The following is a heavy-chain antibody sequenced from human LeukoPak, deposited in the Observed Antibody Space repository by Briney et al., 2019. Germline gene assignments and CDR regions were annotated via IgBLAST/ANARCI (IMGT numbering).Heavy chain of an antibody. Sequence: ASVKVSCKASGYTFTSYYMHWVRQAPGQGLEWMGIINPSGGSTSYAQKFQGRVTMTRDTSISTAYMELSSLRSEDTAVYYCARDEGCSGGSCYHLDYWGQGTLVTVSS. CDR3: ARDEGCSGGSCYHLDY. J-gene: IGHJ4*02. V-gene: IGHV1-46*01. CDR1: GYTFTSYY. D-gene: IGHD2-15*01. CDR2: INPSGGST.